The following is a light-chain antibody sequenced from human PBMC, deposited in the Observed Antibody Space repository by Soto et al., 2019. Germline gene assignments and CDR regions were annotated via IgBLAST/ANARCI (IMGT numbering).Light chain of an antibody. CDR2: GAS. Sequence: ELVLTQSPGTLSLSPGEIATLSCSASQSVTSRYLAWYQQKPGQAPRLLMSGASTRAAGIPDRFSGDGSGTDFTLTIDRLEPEDFAIYYCQQYATSAITFGQGTRLEIK. CDR3: QQYATSAIT. CDR1: QSVTSRY. J-gene: IGKJ5*01. V-gene: IGKV3-20*01.